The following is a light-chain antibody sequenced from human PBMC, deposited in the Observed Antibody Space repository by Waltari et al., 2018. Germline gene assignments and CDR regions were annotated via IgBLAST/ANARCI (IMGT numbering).Light chain of an antibody. CDR1: RSDIGTSNY. J-gene: IGLJ3*02. V-gene: IGLV2-23*01. CDR3: CSYARSRTLL. Sequence: QSALTQPASVSGSPGQSTTTSCTGTRSDIGTSNYVSWYQQYPGKAPKLMIHGVTNRPSGVSDRFSGSKSGNTASLTISGLQAEDEAVYYCCSYARSRTLLFGGGTELTVL. CDR2: GVT.